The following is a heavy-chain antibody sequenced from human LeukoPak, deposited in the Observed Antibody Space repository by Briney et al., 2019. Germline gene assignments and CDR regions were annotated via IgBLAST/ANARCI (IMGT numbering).Heavy chain of an antibody. CDR2: INHNGNVN. J-gene: IGHJ4*02. V-gene: IGHV3-7*03. D-gene: IGHD3-22*01. CDR1: GGSFSGYY. Sequence: PSETLSLTCAVYGGSFSGYYWSWIRQPPGKGLEWVASINHNGNVNYYVDSVKGRFTISRDNAKNSLYLQMNSLRAEDTAVYYCVRDSGYFLFDYWGQGTLVTVSS. CDR3: VRDSGYFLFDY.